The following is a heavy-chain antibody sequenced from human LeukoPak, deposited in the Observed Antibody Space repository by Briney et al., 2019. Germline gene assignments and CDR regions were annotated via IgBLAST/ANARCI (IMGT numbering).Heavy chain of an antibody. CDR2: ISAYNGNT. Sequence: ASVKVSCKASGYTFTSYGISWVRQAPGQGLEWMGWISAYNGNTNYAQKLQGRVTMTTDTSTSTAYMELRSLRSDDTAVYYCATSKGGQYCSSTSCLDYYYMDVWGKGTTATISS. CDR1: GYTFTSYG. V-gene: IGHV1-18*01. J-gene: IGHJ6*03. CDR3: ATSKGGQYCSSTSCLDYYYMDV. D-gene: IGHD2-2*01.